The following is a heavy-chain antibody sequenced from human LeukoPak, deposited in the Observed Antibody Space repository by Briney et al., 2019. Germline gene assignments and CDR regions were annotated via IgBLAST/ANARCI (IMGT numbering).Heavy chain of an antibody. CDR2: ISAYNGNT. J-gene: IGHJ5*02. CDR1: GYTFTSYG. CDR3: ARDSGIYYDSSGYSAGIP. V-gene: IGHV1-18*01. D-gene: IGHD3-22*01. Sequence: ASVKVSCKASGYTFTSYGISWVRQAPGQGLEWMGWISAYNGNTNYAQKLQGRVTMTTDTSTSTAYMELRSLRSDDTAVYYCARDSGIYYDSSGYSAGIPWGQGTLVTVSS.